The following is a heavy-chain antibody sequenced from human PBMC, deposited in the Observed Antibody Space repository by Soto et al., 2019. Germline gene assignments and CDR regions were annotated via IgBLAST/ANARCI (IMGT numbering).Heavy chain of an antibody. CDR1: GYTFTDSA. V-gene: IGHV1-2*02. J-gene: IGHJ4*02. CDR2: INPHSGAT. Sequence: ASVKVSCKASGYTFTDSAMRWVRQAPGQGLEWMAWINPHSGATSYAQKFQGRVTTTRDTSITTGYMELSRLTSDDTAVYYCARDLTGDGGGWGQGTLVTVSS. D-gene: IGHD7-27*01. CDR3: ARDLTGDGGG.